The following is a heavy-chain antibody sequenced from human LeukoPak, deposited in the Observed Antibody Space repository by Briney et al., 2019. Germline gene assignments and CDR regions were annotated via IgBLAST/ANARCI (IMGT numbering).Heavy chain of an antibody. CDR2: ISWDGGST. Sequence: PGGSLRLSCAASGFTFDDYAMHWVRQAPGKGLEWVSLISWDGGSTYYADSVKGRFTISRDNSKNSLYLQMNSLRAEDTALYYCAKDISLTLVTQGFDYWGQGTLVTVSP. D-gene: IGHD4-23*01. CDR1: GFTFDDYA. CDR3: AKDISLTLVTQGFDY. J-gene: IGHJ4*02. V-gene: IGHV3-43D*03.